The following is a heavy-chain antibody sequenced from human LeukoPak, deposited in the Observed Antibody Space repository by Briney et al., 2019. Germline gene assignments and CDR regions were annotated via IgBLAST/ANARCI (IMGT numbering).Heavy chain of an antibody. CDR2: ISAYNGNT. V-gene: IGHV1-18*01. D-gene: IGHD3-10*01. J-gene: IGHJ6*03. Sequence: EASVKVSCKASGYTFTSYGISWVRQAPGQGLEWMGWISAYNGNTNYAQKLQGRVTMTTDTSTSTAYMELRSLRSDDTAVYYCARDQCKRMGLGSYCGYYMDVWGKGTTVTVSS. CDR1: GYTFTSYG. CDR3: ARDQCKRMGLGSYCGYYMDV.